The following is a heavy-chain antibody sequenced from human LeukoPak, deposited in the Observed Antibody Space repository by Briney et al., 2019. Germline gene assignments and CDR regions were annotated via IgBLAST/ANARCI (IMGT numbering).Heavy chain of an antibody. CDR1: GGSMTNYY. V-gene: IGHV4-59*01. CDR3: VRDRGGF. J-gene: IGHJ4*02. Sequence: SETLSLTCTVPGGSMTNYYWNWMRQPPGKGLEWIGNIHSSGSTHYKSSLKSRMTISIDTSKNQVFLKLTSVTAADTAVYYCVRDRGGFWGQGTLVTVSS. D-gene: IGHD3-10*01. CDR2: IHSSGST.